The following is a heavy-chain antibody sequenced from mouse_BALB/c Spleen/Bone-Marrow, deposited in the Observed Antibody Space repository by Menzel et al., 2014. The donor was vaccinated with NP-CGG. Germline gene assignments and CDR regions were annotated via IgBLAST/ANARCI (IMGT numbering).Heavy chain of an antibody. CDR2: IWRGGST. J-gene: IGHJ4*01. V-gene: IGHV2-5*01. Sequence: VKLVESGPGLVQPSQRLSITCTVSGFSLTSYGVHWVRQSPGMGLEWLGVIWRGGSTDYNAAFVSRLSITKDNSKSQVFFKMNSLQADDTAIYYCAKNLDAMDYWGQGTSVTVSS. CDR3: AKNLDAMDY. CDR1: GFSLTSYG.